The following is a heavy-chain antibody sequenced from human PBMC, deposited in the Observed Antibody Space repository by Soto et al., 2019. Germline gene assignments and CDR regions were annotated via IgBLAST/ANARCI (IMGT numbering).Heavy chain of an antibody. CDR3: ARGGVDVVATSAFDY. CDR2: INPILGTP. V-gene: IGHV1-69*13. D-gene: IGHD5-12*01. J-gene: IGHJ4*02. Sequence: SVKVSCKASVATYSTSAISWVRQAPGQGLEWVGGINPILGTPDYAHKFQGRVTITADESTSTVYMELGSLRSEDTALYFCARGGVDVVATSAFDYWGQGTLVTVSS. CDR1: VATYSTSA.